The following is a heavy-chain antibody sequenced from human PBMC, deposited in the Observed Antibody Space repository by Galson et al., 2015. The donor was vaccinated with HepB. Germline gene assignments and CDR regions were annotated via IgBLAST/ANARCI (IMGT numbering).Heavy chain of an antibody. CDR2: IWYDGRNE. CDR1: GFIFRSYG. D-gene: IGHD6-19*01. V-gene: IGHV3-33*01. J-gene: IGHJ6*02. Sequence: SLRLSCAASGFIFRSYGMHWVRQAPGKGLEWVAVIWYDGRNEYYAASVKGRFTISRDNSKNTLDLQMNSLRAEDTAVYYCARDGGPGMAMAGYGMDVWGQGTTVTVSS. CDR3: ARDGGPGMAMAGYGMDV.